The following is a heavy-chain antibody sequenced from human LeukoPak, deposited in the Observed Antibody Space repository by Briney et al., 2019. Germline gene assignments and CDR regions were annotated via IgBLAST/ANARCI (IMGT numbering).Heavy chain of an antibody. CDR3: ARIAGGLYFYYYYMDV. D-gene: IGHD3-16*01. J-gene: IGHJ6*03. CDR2: KYYRGST. V-gene: IGHV4-39*07. CDR1: GGSISSSYY. Sequence: SETLSLTCTVSGGSISSSYYWGWIRQPPGKGLEWIGNKYYRGSTYYNPSLKSRVTISEDTSKNQFSLNLTSVTAADTAVYYCARIAGGLYFYYYYMDVWGKGTTVTVSS.